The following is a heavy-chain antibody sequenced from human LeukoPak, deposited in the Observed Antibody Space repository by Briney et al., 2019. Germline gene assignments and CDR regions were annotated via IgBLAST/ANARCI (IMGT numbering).Heavy chain of an antibody. CDR3: ARLGYCSGGGCFGNWFDP. J-gene: IGHJ5*02. Sequence: PSETLSLTCAVYGGSFSGYYWSWIRQPPGKGLEWIGEINHSGSTNYNPSLKSRVTISVDTSKNQFSLKLSSVTAADTAVYYCARLGYCSGGGCFGNWFDPWGQGTLVTVSS. CDR1: GGSFSGYY. D-gene: IGHD2-15*01. CDR2: INHSGST. V-gene: IGHV4-34*01.